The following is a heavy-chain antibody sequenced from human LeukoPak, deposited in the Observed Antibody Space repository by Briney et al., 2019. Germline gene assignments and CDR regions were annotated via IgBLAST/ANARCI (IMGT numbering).Heavy chain of an antibody. Sequence: SETLSLTCAVYGGSFSGYYWSWIRQPPGKGLEWIGTIHHSGVTYYNPSLCSRVTVSVDTSKNQFSLKLSSVTAAGTAVYYCARYTANMLGYSFDYWGQGTLVTVSS. J-gene: IGHJ4*02. V-gene: IGHV4-34*10. CDR2: IHHSGVT. CDR1: GGSFSGYY. D-gene: IGHD3-10*02. CDR3: ARYTANMLGYSFDY.